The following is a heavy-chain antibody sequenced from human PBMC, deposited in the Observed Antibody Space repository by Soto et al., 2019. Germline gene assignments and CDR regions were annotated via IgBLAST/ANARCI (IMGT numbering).Heavy chain of an antibody. Sequence: GGSLRLSCAASGFTFSSYGMHWVRQAPGKGLEWVAVISYDGSNKYYADSVKGQFTISRDNSKNTLYLQMNSLRAEDTAVYYCAKSGYDSSGYCIDYWGQGTLVTVSS. CDR2: ISYDGSNK. V-gene: IGHV3-30*18. CDR3: AKSGYDSSGYCIDY. CDR1: GFTFSSYG. D-gene: IGHD3-22*01. J-gene: IGHJ4*02.